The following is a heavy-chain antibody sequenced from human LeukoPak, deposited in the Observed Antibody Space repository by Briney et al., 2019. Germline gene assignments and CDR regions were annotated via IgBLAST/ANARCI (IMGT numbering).Heavy chain of an antibody. D-gene: IGHD3-9*01. CDR1: GGSISSTRYY. CDR2: IYYSGNT. Sequence: SETLSLTCTVSGGSISSTRYYWGWIRQPPGKGLEWIGSIYYSGNTYYNPSLKSRVTISVDTSKNQFFLKLSSVTAADTAVYYCARRLLNYDVLTGYWNFWGQGTLVTVSS. V-gene: IGHV4-39*01. J-gene: IGHJ4*02. CDR3: ARRLLNYDVLTGYWNF.